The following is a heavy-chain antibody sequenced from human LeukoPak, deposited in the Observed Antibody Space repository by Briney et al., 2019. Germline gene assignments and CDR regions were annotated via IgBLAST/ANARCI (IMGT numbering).Heavy chain of an antibody. CDR2: ILSKAHGGTT. J-gene: IGHJ4*02. CDR1: GFTFGDYA. V-gene: IGHV3-49*03. CDR3: TRAGRYCSGGSCYSFY. D-gene: IGHD2-15*01. Sequence: GGSLRLSCTASGFTFGDYAMSWFRQAPGEGLEWVGFILSKAHGGTTEYAASVKGRFTISRDDSKSIAYLQVDSLKTEDTAVYYCTRAGRYCSGGSCYSFYWGQGTLVTVSS.